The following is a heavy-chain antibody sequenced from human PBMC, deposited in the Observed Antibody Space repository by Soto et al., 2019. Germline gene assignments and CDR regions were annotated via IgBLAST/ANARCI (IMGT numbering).Heavy chain of an antibody. J-gene: IGHJ3*02. V-gene: IGHV1-3*01. Sequence: ASVKVSCKASGYTFTNYAMHWVRQAPGQRLEWMGWINAGNGNTKYSQKFQGRVTITRDTSASTAYMELSSLRSEDTAVYYCARDRYCSSTSCHDAFDIWGQGTMVTVSS. CDR3: ARDRYCSSTSCHDAFDI. CDR2: INAGNGNT. CDR1: GYTFTNYA. D-gene: IGHD2-2*01.